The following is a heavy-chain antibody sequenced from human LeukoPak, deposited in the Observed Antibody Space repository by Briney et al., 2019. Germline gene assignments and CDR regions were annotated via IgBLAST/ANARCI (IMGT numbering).Heavy chain of an antibody. V-gene: IGHV3-30*03. J-gene: IGHJ3*02. Sequence: PGGSLRLSCAASGFTFSSYGMHWVRQAPGKGLEWVALISYDGSNKYYADSVKGRFTISRDNSKNTLYLQMNSLRAEDTAVYYCASEGDGDKFRNAYDIWGPGTMVTVSS. CDR1: GFTFSSYG. D-gene: IGHD5-24*01. CDR2: ISYDGSNK. CDR3: ASEGDGDKFRNAYDI.